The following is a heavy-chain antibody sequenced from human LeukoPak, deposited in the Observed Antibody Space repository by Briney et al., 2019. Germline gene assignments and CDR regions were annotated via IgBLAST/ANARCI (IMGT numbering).Heavy chain of an antibody. J-gene: IGHJ6*03. CDR3: ARSLCGDGYKSPSPWYYYMEA. CDR1: GGSISSYY. D-gene: IGHD5-24*01. CDR2: IYFGGRT. V-gene: IGHV4-59*01. Sequence: SETLSLTCTVSGGSISSYYWSWIRQPPGKGLEWIGYIYFGGRTNYNPSLKSRVTISVDTSKNQFSLTLSSVTAADTAVYYCARSLCGDGYKSPSPWYYYMEACGKGTPVSVSS.